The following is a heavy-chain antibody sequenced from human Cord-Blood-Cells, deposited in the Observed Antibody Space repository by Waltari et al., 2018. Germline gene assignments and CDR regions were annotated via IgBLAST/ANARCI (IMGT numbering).Heavy chain of an antibody. Sequence: VQLVESGGGVVHPGRSLRLSCAASGFTFSSYRMRWVRLAPGKGLEWVAVISYDGSNKYYADSVKGRFTISRDNSKNTLYLQMNSLRAEDTAVYYCAKDRDWEFDYWGQGTLVTVSS. CDR2: ISYDGSNK. CDR1: GFTFSSYR. CDR3: AKDRDWEFDY. J-gene: IGHJ4*02. V-gene: IGHV3-30*18. D-gene: IGHD1-26*01.